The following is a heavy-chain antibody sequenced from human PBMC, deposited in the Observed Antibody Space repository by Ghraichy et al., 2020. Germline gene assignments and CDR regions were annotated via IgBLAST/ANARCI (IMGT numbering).Heavy chain of an antibody. J-gene: IGHJ4*02. V-gene: IGHV4-59*01. Sequence: SETLSLTCTVSGGSISSYYWSWIRQPPGKGLEWIGYIYYSGSTNYNPSLKSRVTISVDTSKNQFSLKLSSVTAADTAVDYCARVRGYSYGSYYFDYWGQGTLVTVSS. CDR2: IYYSGST. D-gene: IGHD5-18*01. CDR1: GGSISSYY. CDR3: ARVRGYSYGSYYFDY.